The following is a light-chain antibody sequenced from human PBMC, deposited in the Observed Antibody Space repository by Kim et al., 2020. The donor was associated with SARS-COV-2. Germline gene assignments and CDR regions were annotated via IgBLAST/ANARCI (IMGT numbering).Light chain of an antibody. CDR2: EVS. CDR3: CSYARTSYV. Sequence: PGQSVTISCTGRSSDMGSDENVSWYQQHPGKAPQLMVSEVSKRSSGVPVRFSASKSGNTASLTVSGLQAEDESDYYCCSYARTSYVFGTGTKVTVL. CDR1: SSDMGSDEN. J-gene: IGLJ1*01. V-gene: IGLV2-8*01.